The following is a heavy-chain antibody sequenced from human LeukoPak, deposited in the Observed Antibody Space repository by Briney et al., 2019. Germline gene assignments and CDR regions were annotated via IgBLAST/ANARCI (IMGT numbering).Heavy chain of an antibody. CDR2: IRSKANSYAT. CDR1: GFTFSGSA. Sequence: GRSLRLSSAASGFTFSGSAMHWVRQASGKGLEWVGRIRSKANSYATAYAASVKGRFTISRDDSKNTAYLQMGSLKTEDTAVYYCIRQGGGYDSFEYWGQGTLVTVSS. D-gene: IGHD5-12*01. CDR3: IRQGGGYDSFEY. V-gene: IGHV3-73*01. J-gene: IGHJ4*02.